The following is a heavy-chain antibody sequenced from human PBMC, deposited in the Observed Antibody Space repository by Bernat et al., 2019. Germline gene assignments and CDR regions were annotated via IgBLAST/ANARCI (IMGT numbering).Heavy chain of an antibody. CDR3: AREGYSYGFGGFDV. J-gene: IGHJ3*01. CDR1: GFTFTSSA. D-gene: IGHD5-18*01. V-gene: IGHV1-58*02. CDR2: IVVGSGNT. Sequence: QMQLVQSGPEMKKPGTSVKVSCKASGFTFTSSAMQWVRQARGQRPEWIGWIVVGSGNTNYAQKFQERVTITRDMSTSTAYMELYRLTSDDTAVYYCAREGYSYGFGGFDVWGQGTMVTVSS.